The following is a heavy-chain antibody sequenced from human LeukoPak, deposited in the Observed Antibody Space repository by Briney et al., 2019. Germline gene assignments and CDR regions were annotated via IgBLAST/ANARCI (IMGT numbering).Heavy chain of an antibody. J-gene: IGHJ4*02. V-gene: IGHV3-7*01. CDR2: IKQDGSEK. CDR1: GFTFSDYW. D-gene: IGHD3-10*01. Sequence: GGSLRLSCAASGFTFSDYWMSWVRQAPGKGLEWVANIKQDGSEKYYVDSVKGRFTISRDNAKNSLHLQMNALRAEDTAVYYCAKAGYGSGSSSFDQWGQGTLVTVSS. CDR3: AKAGYGSGSSSFDQ.